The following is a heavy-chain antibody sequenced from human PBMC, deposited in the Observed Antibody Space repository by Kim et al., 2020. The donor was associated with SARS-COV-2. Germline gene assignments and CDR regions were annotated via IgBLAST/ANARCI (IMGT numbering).Heavy chain of an antibody. CDR3: ARIRGYSYGYSHYYFDF. D-gene: IGHD5-18*01. J-gene: IGHJ4*02. V-gene: IGHV4-59*01. Sequence: LKSRVTISVDTSKNQYSLKLSSVTAADTAVYYCARIRGYSYGYSHYYFDFWGQGTLVTVTS.